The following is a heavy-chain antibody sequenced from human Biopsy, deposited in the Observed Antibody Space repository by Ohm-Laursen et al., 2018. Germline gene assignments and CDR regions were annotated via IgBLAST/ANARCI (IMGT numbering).Heavy chain of an antibody. J-gene: IGHJ4*02. CDR2: INQSGRT. CDR1: SKTFSDYY. V-gene: IGHV4-34*08. CDR3: GNEVHGRDY. D-gene: IGHD2-15*01. Sequence: SDTLSLTCPVYSKTFSDYYWSWIRQPPGKGLEWTGQINQSGRTNYNPSLKSRVNISADKSNNQFSLKLTSVTSADTAVYFCGNEVHGRDYWGLGALVTVSS.